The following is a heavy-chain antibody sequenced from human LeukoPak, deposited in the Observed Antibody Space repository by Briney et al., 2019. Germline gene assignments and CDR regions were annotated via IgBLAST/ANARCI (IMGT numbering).Heavy chain of an antibody. J-gene: IGHJ3*02. D-gene: IGHD3-10*02. V-gene: IGHV3-53*01. CDR3: ARDMIGWGSFTDAFDI. Sequence: PGGSPRLSCAASGFTVSSNYMSWVRQAPGKGLEWVSVIYSGGSTYYADSVKGRFTISRDNSKNTLYLQMNSLRAEDTAVYYCARDMIGWGSFTDAFDIWGQGTMVTVSS. CDR2: IYSGGST. CDR1: GFTVSSNY.